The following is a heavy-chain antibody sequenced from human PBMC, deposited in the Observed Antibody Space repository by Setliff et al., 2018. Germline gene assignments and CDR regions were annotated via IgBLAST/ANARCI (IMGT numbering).Heavy chain of an antibody. Sequence: GESLKISCKGSGNSFTSYWIGWVRQMPGKGLEWMGIIFPGDSETRYSPSFQGQVTVSADKSVSTAYLQWTSLKASDSAIYFCTRRAGVRSLSYYNGMDVWGQGTTVTVSS. D-gene: IGHD1-1*01. CDR1: GNSFTSYW. J-gene: IGHJ6*02. CDR2: IFPGDSET. CDR3: TRRAGVRSLSYYNGMDV. V-gene: IGHV5-51*01.